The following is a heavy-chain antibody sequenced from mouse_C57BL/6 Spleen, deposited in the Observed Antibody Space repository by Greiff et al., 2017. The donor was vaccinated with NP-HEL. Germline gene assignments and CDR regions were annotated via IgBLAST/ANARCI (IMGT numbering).Heavy chain of an antibody. CDR2: ITPSSGYT. D-gene: IGHD1-1*01. V-gene: IGHV1-7*01. CDR1: GYTFTSYW. J-gene: IGHJ3*01. CDR3: AKSTVVAEGFAY. Sequence: QVQLQQSGAELAKPGASVKLSCKASGYTFTSYWMHWVKQRPGQGLEWIGYITPSSGYTKYNQKFKDKATLTADKSSSTAYMQLSSLTYEDSAVYYCAKSTVVAEGFAYWGQGTLVTVSA.